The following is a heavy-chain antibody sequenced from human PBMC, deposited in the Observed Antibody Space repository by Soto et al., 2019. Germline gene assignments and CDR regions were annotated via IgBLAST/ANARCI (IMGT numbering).Heavy chain of an antibody. CDR3: AKVKGGSYEYSYYGMDV. J-gene: IGHJ6*02. Sequence: GGSLRLSCAASGFTFSSYAMSWVRQAPGKGLEWVSAISGSGGSTYYADSVKGRFTISRDNSKNTLYLQMNSLRAEDTAVYYCAKVKGGSYEYSYYGMDVWRQRTTVTVSS. CDR2: ISGSGGST. V-gene: IGHV3-23*01. CDR1: GFTFSSYA. D-gene: IGHD1-26*01.